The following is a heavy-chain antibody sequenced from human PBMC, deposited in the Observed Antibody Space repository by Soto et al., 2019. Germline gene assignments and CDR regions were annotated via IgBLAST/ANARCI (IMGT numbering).Heavy chain of an antibody. CDR1: GGSISSSSYY. CDR2: IYYSGST. D-gene: IGHD3-22*01. Sequence: PSETLSLTCTVSGGSISSSSYYWGWIRQPPGKGLEWIGSIYYSGSTYYNPSLKSRVTISVDTSKNQFSLKLSSVTAADTAVYYCARPYYYDSSGYYRYAFDIWGQGPMVTV. J-gene: IGHJ3*02. V-gene: IGHV4-39*01. CDR3: ARPYYYDSSGYYRYAFDI.